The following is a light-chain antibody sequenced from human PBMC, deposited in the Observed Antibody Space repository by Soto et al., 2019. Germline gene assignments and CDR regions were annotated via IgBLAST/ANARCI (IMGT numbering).Light chain of an antibody. CDR2: RND. J-gene: IGLJ2*01. Sequence: QSVLTQPPSASGTPGQRVTISCSGSSSNIGSNYVYWYQQLPGSAPKLLIYRNDQRPSGVPDRFSASKSGTAASLAISGLRSEDEADYHCAAWDDSLSAVVFGGGTTVTVL. CDR3: AAWDDSLSAVV. V-gene: IGLV1-47*01. CDR1: SSNIGSNY.